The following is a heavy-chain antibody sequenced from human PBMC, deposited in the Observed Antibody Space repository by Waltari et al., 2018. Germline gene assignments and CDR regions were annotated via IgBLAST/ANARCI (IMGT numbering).Heavy chain of an antibody. V-gene: IGHV4-39*07. J-gene: IGHJ4*02. CDR2: IYYSGST. Sequence: QLQLQESGPGLVKPSETLSLTCTVSGGSISSSSYYWGWIRQPPGKGLEWIGSIYYSGSTYYNPSLKSRVTISVDTSKNQFSLKLSSVTAADTAVYYCAISGYDYYFDYWGQGTLVTVSS. CDR1: GGSISSSSYY. CDR3: AISGYDYYFDY. D-gene: IGHD5-12*01.